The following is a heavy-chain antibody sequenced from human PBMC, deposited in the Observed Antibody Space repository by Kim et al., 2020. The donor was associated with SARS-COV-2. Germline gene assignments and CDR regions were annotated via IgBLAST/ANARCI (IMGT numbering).Heavy chain of an antibody. Sequence: SETLSLTCTVSGGSISSYYWSWIRQPPGKGLEWIGYIYYSGSTNYNPSLKSRVTISVDTSKNQFSLKLSSVTAADTAVYYCASMGYGDYAITKYYYGMDVWGQGTTVTVSS. J-gene: IGHJ6*02. CDR2: IYYSGST. CDR1: GGSISSYY. D-gene: IGHD4-17*01. CDR3: ASMGYGDYAITKYYYGMDV. V-gene: IGHV4-59*13.